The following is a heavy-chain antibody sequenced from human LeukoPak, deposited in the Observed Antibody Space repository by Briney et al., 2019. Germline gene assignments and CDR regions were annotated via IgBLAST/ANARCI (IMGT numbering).Heavy chain of an antibody. CDR2: INLDGNDK. V-gene: IGHV3-7*01. CDR3: ARATQPGFDP. J-gene: IGHJ5*02. CDR1: GFIFSSHW. D-gene: IGHD2-15*01. Sequence: AGGSLRLSCAASGFIFSSHWMSWVRQAPGKGLEWVANINLDGNDKNYVDSVKGRFTISRDNAKNSLYLQMNSLRAEDTAVYYCARATQPGFDPWGQGTLVTVSS.